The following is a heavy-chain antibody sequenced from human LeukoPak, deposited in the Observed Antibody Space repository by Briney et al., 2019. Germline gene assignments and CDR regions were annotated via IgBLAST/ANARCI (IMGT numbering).Heavy chain of an antibody. CDR1: GFTVSSNS. CDR3: ARDLELLRAFDY. J-gene: IGHJ4*02. V-gene: IGHV3-53*01. CDR2: IYSDNT. D-gene: IGHD1-26*01. Sequence: GGSLRLSCTVSGFTVSSNSMSWVRQAPGKGLEWVSFIYSDNTHYSDSVKGRFTVSRDNSKNALYLQMNSLRAEDTAVYYCARDLELLRAFDYWGQGTLVTVSS.